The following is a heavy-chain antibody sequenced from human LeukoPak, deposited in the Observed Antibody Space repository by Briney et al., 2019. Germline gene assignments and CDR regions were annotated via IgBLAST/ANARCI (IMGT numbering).Heavy chain of an antibody. J-gene: IGHJ3*02. V-gene: IGHV4-34*01. CDR1: GGSFSGYY. CDR3: ARDLLAVASRDAFDI. CDR2: INHNGST. Sequence: SETLSLTCAVYGGSFSGYYWSWIRQPPGKGLEWIGEINHNGSTNCNPSLKSRVTISVDTSNNQFSLKLSSVTTADTAVYYCARDLLAVASRDAFDIWGQGTMVTVSS. D-gene: IGHD6-19*01.